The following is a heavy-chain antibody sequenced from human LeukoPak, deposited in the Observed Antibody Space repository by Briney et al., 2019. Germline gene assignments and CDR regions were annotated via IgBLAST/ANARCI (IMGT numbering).Heavy chain of an antibody. J-gene: IGHJ6*03. CDR1: GGSISSSSYY. CDR3: ARDSGHSTGFYMDV. V-gene: IGHV4-39*07. CDR2: IYYSGST. Sequence: SETLSLTCTVSGGSISSSSYYWGWIRQPPGKGLEWIGSIYYSGSTYYNPSLKSRVTISVDTSKNQFSLKLSSVTAADTAVYYCARDSGHSTGFYMDVWGKGTTVTVSS. D-gene: IGHD6-25*01.